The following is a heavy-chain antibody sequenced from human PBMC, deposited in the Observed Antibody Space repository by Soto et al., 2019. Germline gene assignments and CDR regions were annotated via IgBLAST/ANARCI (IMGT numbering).Heavy chain of an antibody. CDR2: IKSKSEGGTT. J-gene: IGHJ5*02. V-gene: IGHV3-15*01. D-gene: IGHD5-12*01. CDR1: GFTFSNAW. CDR3: TKSGYSGWDFNWFDP. Sequence: TGGSLRLSCAASGFTFSNAWMSWVRQAPGKGLERVGRIKSKSEGGTTDYAAPVKGRFIISRDDSKNTLYLQMNSLKTDDTAVYYCTKSGYSGWDFNWFDPWGQGTLVTVSS.